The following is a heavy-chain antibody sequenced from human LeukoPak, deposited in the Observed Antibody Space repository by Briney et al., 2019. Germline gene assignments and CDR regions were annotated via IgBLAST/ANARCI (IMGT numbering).Heavy chain of an antibody. J-gene: IGHJ4*02. CDR3: ARGKVVTMVRGVIITYFDY. Sequence: VASVKVSCKASGYSFTRYFIHWVRQAPGQGLEWMGIIIPSDGSTSYAQRFQGRVTMTRDTSTSTVYMELSSLRSEDMAVYYCARGKVVTMVRGVIITYFDYWGQGTLVTVSS. CDR1: GYSFTRYF. CDR2: IIPSDGST. V-gene: IGHV1-46*01. D-gene: IGHD3-10*01.